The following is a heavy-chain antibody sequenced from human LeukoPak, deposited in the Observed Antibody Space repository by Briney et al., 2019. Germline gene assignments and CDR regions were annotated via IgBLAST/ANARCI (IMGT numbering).Heavy chain of an antibody. CDR1: GFTFSSYS. J-gene: IGHJ6*02. V-gene: IGHV3-48*02. CDR2: ISTSRTI. Sequence: HPGGSLRLSCAASGFTFSSYSMNWVRQAPGKGLEWISYISTSRTIYYADSVRGRFTISRDIVKNLLYLQMNTLRDEDTAVYYCARDVYGNYGMDVWGQGTTVTVSS. D-gene: IGHD2/OR15-2a*01. CDR3: ARDVYGNYGMDV.